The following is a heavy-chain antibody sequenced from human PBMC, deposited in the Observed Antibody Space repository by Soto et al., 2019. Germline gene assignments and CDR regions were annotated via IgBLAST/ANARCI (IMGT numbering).Heavy chain of an antibody. CDR2: IWYHGIDK. Sequence: QVQLVESGGGVVQPERSLRLSCAASGFTFSRQAMHWVRQAPGRGLEWVAVIWYHGIDKYYADSVKGRFTISRDNSKNTVYLQMNSLRGEDTAVYDCATGFLGLCTGGNCQLAYWGQGTLVTVSS. CDR3: ATGFLGLCTGGNCQLAY. V-gene: IGHV3-33*01. D-gene: IGHD2-15*01. J-gene: IGHJ4*02. CDR1: GFTFSRQA.